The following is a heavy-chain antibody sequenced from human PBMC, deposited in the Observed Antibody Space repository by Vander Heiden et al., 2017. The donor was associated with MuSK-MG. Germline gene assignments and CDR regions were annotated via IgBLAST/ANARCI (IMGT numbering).Heavy chain of an antibody. V-gene: IGHV3-30-3*01. CDR1: GFTFSSYA. CDR3: APAGPFDY. J-gene: IGHJ4*02. D-gene: IGHD6-19*01. CDR2: ISYDGSNK. Sequence: QVQLVESGGGVVQPGRSLRLSCAASGFTFSSYAMHWVRQAPGKGLEWVAVISYDGSNKYYADSVKGRFTISRDNSKNTLYLQMNSLRAEDTAVYYCAPAGPFDYWGQGTLVTVS.